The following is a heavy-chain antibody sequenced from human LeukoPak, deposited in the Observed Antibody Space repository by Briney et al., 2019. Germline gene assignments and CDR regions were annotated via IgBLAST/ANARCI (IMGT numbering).Heavy chain of an antibody. Sequence: PSETLSLTCTVSGGSISSSSYYWGWIRQPPGKGLEWIGSIYYSGSTYYNPSLKSRVTISVDTSKNQFSLKLSSVTAADTAVYYCARLEPLGVVTGYFDYWGQGTLVTVSS. V-gene: IGHV4-39*01. J-gene: IGHJ4*02. D-gene: IGHD2-21*02. CDR3: ARLEPLGVVTGYFDY. CDR1: GGSISSSSYY. CDR2: IYYSGST.